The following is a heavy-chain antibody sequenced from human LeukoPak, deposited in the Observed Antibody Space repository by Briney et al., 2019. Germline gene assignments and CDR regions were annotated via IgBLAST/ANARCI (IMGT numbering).Heavy chain of an antibody. CDR2: IKHDGNEK. CDR1: GFSFSYYW. Sequence: GGSLRLSCVASGFSFSYYWMSWVRQAPGKGLEWVANIKHDGNEKYYMDSVRGRFTISRDNAKKSLYLQLNNVRAEDTAVYYCARDAEVGTLFGVLNQYIWFDPWGQGTLVTVSS. D-gene: IGHD3-3*01. CDR3: ARDAEVGTLFGVLNQYIWFDP. V-gene: IGHV3-7*01. J-gene: IGHJ5*02.